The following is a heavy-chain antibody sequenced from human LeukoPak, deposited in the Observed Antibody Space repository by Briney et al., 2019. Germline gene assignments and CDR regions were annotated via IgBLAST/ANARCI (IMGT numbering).Heavy chain of an antibody. D-gene: IGHD4-23*01. CDR3: ATDDDGGNWDAFDI. J-gene: IGHJ3*02. CDR2: FDPEDGET. CDR1: GYTLTELS. V-gene: IGHV1-24*01. Sequence: ASVKVSCKVSGYTLTELSMHWVRQAPGKGLEWMGGFDPEDGETIYAQKFQGRVTMTEDTSTDTAYMELSSLRSEDTAVYYCATDDDGGNWDAFDIWGQGTMVTVSS.